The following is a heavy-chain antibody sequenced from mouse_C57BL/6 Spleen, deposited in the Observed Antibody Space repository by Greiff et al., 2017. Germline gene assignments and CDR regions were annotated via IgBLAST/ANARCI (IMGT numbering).Heavy chain of an antibody. J-gene: IGHJ3*01. CDR1: GYTFTSYG. D-gene: IGHD4-1*01. CDR3: ARSYIWEGGPFAY. V-gene: IGHV1-81*01. CDR2: IYPRSGNT. Sequence: VKLMESGAELARPGASVKLSCKASGYTFTSYGISWVKQRTGQGLEWIGEIYPRSGNTYYNEKFKGKATLTADKSSSTAYMELRSLTSEDSAVYFCARSYIWEGGPFAYWGQGTLVTVSA.